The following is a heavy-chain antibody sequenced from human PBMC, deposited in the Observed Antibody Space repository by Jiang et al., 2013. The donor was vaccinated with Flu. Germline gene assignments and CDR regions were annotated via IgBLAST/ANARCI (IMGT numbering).Heavy chain of an antibody. CDR3: ATSRSDSSGNWYFDF. CDR2: VDPENGET. Sequence: SGAEVKKPGATVKISCNLSRDTFTDYFIHWVQQAPGKGLEWMGLVDPENGETTYADNFQGRLTITADTSTDTAYIELSSLKSEGTAIYYCATSRSDSSGNWYFDFWGRGTLVTVSS. CDR1: RDTFTDYF. D-gene: IGHD3-10*01. J-gene: IGHJ2*01. V-gene: IGHV1-69-2*01.